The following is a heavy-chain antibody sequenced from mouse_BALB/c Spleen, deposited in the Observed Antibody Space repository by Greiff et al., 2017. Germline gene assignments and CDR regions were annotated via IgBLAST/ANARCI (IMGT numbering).Heavy chain of an antibody. CDR1: GDSITSGY. CDR3: ARYREYGNSYWYFDV. V-gene: IGHV3-8*02. D-gene: IGHD2-10*02. J-gene: IGHJ1*01. Sequence: EVMLVESGPSLVKPSQTLSLTCSVTGDSITSGYWNWIRKFPGNKLEYMGYISYSGSTYYNPSLKSRISITRDTSKNQYYLQLNSVTTEDTATYYCARYREYGNSYWYFDVWGAGTTVTVSS. CDR2: ISYSGST.